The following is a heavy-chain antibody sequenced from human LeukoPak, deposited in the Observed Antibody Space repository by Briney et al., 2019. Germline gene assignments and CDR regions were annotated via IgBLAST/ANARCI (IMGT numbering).Heavy chain of an antibody. V-gene: IGHV1-46*01. CDR1: GYTFTSYY. CDR2: INPSGGST. Sequence: ASVKVSCKASGYTFTSYYMHWVRQAPGQGLEWMGIINPSGGSTSYAQKLQGRVTMTTDTSTSTAYMELRSLRSDDTAVYYCARERRYYDSSGGTDTYYFDYWGQGTLVTVSS. CDR3: ARERRYYDSSGGTDTYYFDY. D-gene: IGHD3-22*01. J-gene: IGHJ4*02.